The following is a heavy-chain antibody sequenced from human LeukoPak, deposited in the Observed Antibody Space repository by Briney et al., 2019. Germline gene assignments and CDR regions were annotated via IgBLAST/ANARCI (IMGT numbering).Heavy chain of an antibody. CDR1: GYIFTGYY. D-gene: IGHD3-22*01. CDR2: INPNSGDT. CDR3: ARADRNYDSSGYAGFDY. V-gene: IGHV1-2*02. Sequence: ASVKVSCKASGYIFTGYYMHWVRQAPGQGLEWMGWINPNSGDTNYAQKFQGRVTMTRDTSISTAYMELSRLRSDDTAVYYCARADRNYDSSGYAGFDYWGQGTLVTVSS. J-gene: IGHJ4*02.